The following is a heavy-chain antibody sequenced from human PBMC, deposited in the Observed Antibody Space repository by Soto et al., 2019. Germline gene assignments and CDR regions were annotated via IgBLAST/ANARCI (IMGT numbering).Heavy chain of an antibody. CDR2: IYWDDDK. D-gene: IGHD3-22*01. CDR1: GFSLSTSGVG. V-gene: IGHV2-5*02. Sequence: QITLKESGPTLVKPTQTLTLTCTFSGFSLSTSGVGVGWIRQPPGKALEWLALIYWDDDKRYSPSLKSRLTITKDTSKNQVVLTMTNMDPVDTATYYCAHSSYYDSSGYSNWFDPWGQGTLVTVSS. CDR3: AHSSYYDSSGYSNWFDP. J-gene: IGHJ5*02.